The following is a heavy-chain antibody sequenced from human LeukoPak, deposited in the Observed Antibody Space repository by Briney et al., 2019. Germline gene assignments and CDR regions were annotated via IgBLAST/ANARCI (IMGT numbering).Heavy chain of an antibody. Sequence: SETLSLTCAVSGGSISSYFWSWIRQPPGKGLEWIGYISYSGSTNYNPSLKSRVTISVDTSKSQFSLKLSSVTAAATAVYYCARFIDEIDNWFDPWGQGTLVTVSS. CDR1: GGSISSYF. D-gene: IGHD3-16*02. CDR3: ARFIDEIDNWFDP. V-gene: IGHV4-59*01. CDR2: ISYSGST. J-gene: IGHJ5*02.